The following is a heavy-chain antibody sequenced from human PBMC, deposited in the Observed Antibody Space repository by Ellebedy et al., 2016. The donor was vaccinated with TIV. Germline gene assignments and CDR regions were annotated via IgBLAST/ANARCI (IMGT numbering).Heavy chain of an antibody. D-gene: IGHD1-26*01. CDR1: GYTFTSYD. CDR2: MNPNSGNT. Sequence: AASVKVSCKASGYTFTSYDINWVRQATGQGLEWMGWMNPNSGNTGYAQKFQGRVTITADKSTSTVYMELSSLRSEDTAVYYCARAKVGAANWFDPWGQGTLVTVSS. V-gene: IGHV1-8*01. J-gene: IGHJ5*02. CDR3: ARAKVGAANWFDP.